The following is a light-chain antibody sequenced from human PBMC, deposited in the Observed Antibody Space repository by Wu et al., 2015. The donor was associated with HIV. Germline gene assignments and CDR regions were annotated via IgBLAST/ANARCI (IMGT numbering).Light chain of an antibody. CDR3: QEYYPTRTWT. Sequence: DIQMAQSPSSLSASVGDRVTITCRASQDISNYLAWYQQKPGKAPNLLIYAASSLENGVPSRFSGSGSGTEYTLTISSLQPEDFATYWCQEYYPTRTWTFGQGTRVEIK. J-gene: IGKJ1*01. V-gene: IGKV1-NL1*01. CDR1: QDISNY. CDR2: AAS.